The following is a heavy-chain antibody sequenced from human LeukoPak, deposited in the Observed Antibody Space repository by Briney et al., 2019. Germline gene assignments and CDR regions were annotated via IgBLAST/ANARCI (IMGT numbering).Heavy chain of an antibody. CDR3: SRGLHDYGDSNYYFDQ. V-gene: IGHV3-49*03. Sequence: RPGGSLRLSCTASGFSFGDDAWSWFRQAPGRGLEFVSFIRKKGNGETTDYAASVRGRFTISRDDAKSTAYLQMNSLEIEDTALYYCSRGLHDYGDSNYYFDQWGRGTQVTVSS. D-gene: IGHD4-17*01. CDR2: IRKKGNGETT. CDR1: GFSFGDDA. J-gene: IGHJ4*02.